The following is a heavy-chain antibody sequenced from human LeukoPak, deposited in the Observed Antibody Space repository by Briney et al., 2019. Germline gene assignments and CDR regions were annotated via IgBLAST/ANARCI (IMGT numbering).Heavy chain of an antibody. CDR1: GFTFRNNW. Sequence: GGSLRLSCAASGFTFRNNWMNWIRQTPGKGLEWVANIRPDASDTGYVDSVRGRFTISRDNAKNLLYLQMNSLRVDDTAVYYCTSISLGANEDYWGQGTRVTVSS. D-gene: IGHD1-26*01. V-gene: IGHV3-7*03. J-gene: IGHJ4*02. CDR3: TSISLGANEDY. CDR2: IRPDASDT.